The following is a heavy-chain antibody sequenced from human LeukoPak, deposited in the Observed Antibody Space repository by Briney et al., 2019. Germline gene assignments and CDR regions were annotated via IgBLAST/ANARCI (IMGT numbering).Heavy chain of an antibody. D-gene: IGHD3-10*01. J-gene: IGHJ4*02. Sequence: SETLSLTCIVSGYSISSGYYWGWIRQPPGKGLEWIGEINHSGSTNYNPSLKSRVTISVDTSKNQFSLKLSPVTAADTAVYYCARRGVVRGPIDYWGQGTLVTVSS. CDR2: INHSGST. CDR3: ARRGVVRGPIDY. CDR1: GYSISSGYY. V-gene: IGHV4-38-2*02.